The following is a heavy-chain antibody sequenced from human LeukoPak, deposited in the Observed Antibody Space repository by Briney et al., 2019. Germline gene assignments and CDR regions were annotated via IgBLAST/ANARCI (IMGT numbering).Heavy chain of an antibody. CDR1: GGSISSGGYY. CDR3: ARDSSSINWFDP. V-gene: IGHV4-31*03. Sequence: SETLPLTCTVSGGSISSGGYYWSWIRQHPGKGLEWIGYIYYSGSTYYNPSLKSRVTISVDTSKNQFSLKLSSVTAADTAVYYCARDSSSINWFDPWGQGTLVTVSS. D-gene: IGHD6-6*01. CDR2: IYYSGST. J-gene: IGHJ5*02.